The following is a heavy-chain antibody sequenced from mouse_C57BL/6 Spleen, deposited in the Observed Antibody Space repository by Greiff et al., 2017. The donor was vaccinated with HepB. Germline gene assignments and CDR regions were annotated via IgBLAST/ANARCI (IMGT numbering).Heavy chain of an antibody. CDR1: GYTFTSYW. D-gene: IGHD1-1*01. V-gene: IGHV1-55*01. Sequence: VQLQQPGAELVKPGASVKMSCKASGYTFTSYWITWVKQRPGQGLEWIGDIYPGSGSTNYNEKFKSKATLTVDTSSSTAYMQLSSLTSEDSAVYYCARDNYYGSKTYAMDYWGQGTSVTVSS. J-gene: IGHJ4*01. CDR3: ARDNYYGSKTYAMDY. CDR2: IYPGSGST.